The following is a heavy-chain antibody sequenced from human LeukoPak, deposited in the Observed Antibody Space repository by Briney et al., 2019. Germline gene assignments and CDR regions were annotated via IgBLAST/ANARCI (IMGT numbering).Heavy chain of an antibody. CDR3: ARTYYYDSSGHYSTGGLDY. CDR1: GYTFTSYG. Sequence: ASVKVSCKASGYTFTSYGISWVRQAPGQGLEWMGWISAYNGNTNYAQKLQGRVTMTTDTSTSTAYMELRSLRSDDTAVYYCARTYYYDSSGHYSTGGLDYWGQGTLVTVSS. J-gene: IGHJ4*02. D-gene: IGHD3-22*01. CDR2: ISAYNGNT. V-gene: IGHV1-18*01.